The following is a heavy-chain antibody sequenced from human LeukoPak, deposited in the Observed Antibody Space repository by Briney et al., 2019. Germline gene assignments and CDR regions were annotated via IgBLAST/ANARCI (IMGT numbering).Heavy chain of an antibody. D-gene: IGHD3-10*01. J-gene: IGHJ4*02. CDR3: ATSLDGSGSYPRYFDY. Sequence: ASVKVSCKVSGYTLTELSMHWVRQAPGKGLEWTGGFDPEDGETIYAQKFQGRVTMTEDTSTDTAYMELSSLRSEDTAVYYCATSLDGSGSYPRYFDYWGQGTLVTVSS. V-gene: IGHV1-24*01. CDR1: GYTLTELS. CDR2: FDPEDGET.